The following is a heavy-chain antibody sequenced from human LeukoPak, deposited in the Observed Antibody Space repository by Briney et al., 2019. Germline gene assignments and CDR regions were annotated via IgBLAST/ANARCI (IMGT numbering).Heavy chain of an antibody. Sequence: GGSLRLSCTASGFTFSSYAMNWVRQAPGRGLEWVSGIGAGGTFTYYADSVKGRFTISRDNSRNTLYMQMNSLRAEDTAVYYCAKGNNGCYDSWGQGTLVTVSS. CDR1: GFTFSSYA. D-gene: IGHD2-15*01. V-gene: IGHV3-23*01. J-gene: IGHJ4*02. CDR2: IGAGGTFT. CDR3: AKGNNGCYDS.